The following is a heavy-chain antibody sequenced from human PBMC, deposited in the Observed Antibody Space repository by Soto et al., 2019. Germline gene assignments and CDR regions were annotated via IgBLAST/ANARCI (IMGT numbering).Heavy chain of an antibody. J-gene: IGHJ4*02. CDR1: GFNFSNYG. CDR3: ASDPRRSHTFFAFDK. V-gene: IGHV3-30*03. Sequence: QVQLVESGGGVVQPGRSLRLSCVASGFNFSNYGMHWVRQAPGKGLEWVAVISYDGSNKYFADSVKGRFTVSRDTSKNTLYLQMSSLRPEDTAAYYCASDPRRSHTFFAFDKWGQGTLVTVSS. CDR2: ISYDGSNK. D-gene: IGHD3-3*01.